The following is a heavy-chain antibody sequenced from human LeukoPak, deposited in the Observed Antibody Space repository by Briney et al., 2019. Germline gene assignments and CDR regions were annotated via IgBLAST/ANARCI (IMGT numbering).Heavy chain of an antibody. J-gene: IGHJ4*02. D-gene: IGHD3-22*01. CDR2: IYYSGST. CDR1: GGSFSGYY. V-gene: IGHV4-59*01. CDR3: ARAHYYDSSGYQLLDY. Sequence: SETLSLTCTVYGGSFSGYYWSWIRQPPGKGLEWIGYIYYSGSTNYNPSLKSRVTISVDTSKNQFSLKLSSVTAADTAVYYCARAHYYDSSGYQLLDYWGQGTLVTVSS.